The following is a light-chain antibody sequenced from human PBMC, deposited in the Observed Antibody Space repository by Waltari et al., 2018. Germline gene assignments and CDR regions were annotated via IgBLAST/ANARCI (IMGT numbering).Light chain of an antibody. V-gene: IGKV3-15*01. CDR2: DAS. CDR3: QQYNRWPPNT. J-gene: IGKJ5*01. CDR1: QSIATN. Sequence: EVVMTQSPDTLSVSPGGRATLSCRASQSIATNLAWYQQRRGQAPRLLIFDASTRATSISGRFSGSGSGTEFTLTISSLQSDDSAVYYCQQYNRWPPNTFGQGTRLEIK.